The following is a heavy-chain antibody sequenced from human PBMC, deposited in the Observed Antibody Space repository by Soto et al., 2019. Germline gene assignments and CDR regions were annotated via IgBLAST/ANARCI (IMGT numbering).Heavy chain of an antibody. CDR3: ARGISGVGYYYYYGMDV. CDR1: GTSISTYY. D-gene: IGHD2-15*01. Sequence: SETLSLTCTVSGTSISTYYWTWIRQPPGKGLEWIGEINHSGSTNYNPSLKSRVTISVDTSKNQFSLKLSSVTAADTAVYYCARGISGVGYYYYYGMDVWGQGTTVTVSS. J-gene: IGHJ6*02. CDR2: INHSGST. V-gene: IGHV4-34*01.